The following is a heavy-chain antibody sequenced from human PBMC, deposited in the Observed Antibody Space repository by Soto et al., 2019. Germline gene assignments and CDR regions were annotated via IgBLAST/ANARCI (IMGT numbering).Heavy chain of an antibody. CDR3: AKSLGDGYYYYGMDV. V-gene: IGHV3-30*18. CDR2: ISYDGSNK. Sequence: GGSLRLSCAASGFTFSSYGMHWVRQAPGKGLEWVAVISYDGSNKYYADSVKGRFTISRDNSKNTLYLQMNSLRAEDTAVYYCAKSLGDGYYYYGMDVWGQGTTVTVSS. CDR1: GFTFSSYG. J-gene: IGHJ6*02. D-gene: IGHD2-21*01.